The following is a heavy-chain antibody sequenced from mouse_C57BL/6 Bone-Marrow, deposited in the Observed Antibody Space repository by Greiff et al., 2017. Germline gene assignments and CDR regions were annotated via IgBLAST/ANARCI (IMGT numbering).Heavy chain of an antibody. V-gene: IGHV1-64*01. CDR3: ARSYDYGDYTMDY. CDR1: GYTFTNYW. Sequence: QVQLQQPGAELVKPGASVKLSCKASGYTFTNYWMHWVKQRPGQGLEWIGMIHPNGGSPDYNEKFKSEATLSVDKSSRTAYMELSSLTSEDSAVYYCARSYDYGDYTMDYWGQGTSVTVSA. CDR2: IHPNGGSP. J-gene: IGHJ4*01. D-gene: IGHD2-4*01.